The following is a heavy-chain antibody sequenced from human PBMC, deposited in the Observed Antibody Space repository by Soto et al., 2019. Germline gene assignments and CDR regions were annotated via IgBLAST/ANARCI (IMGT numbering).Heavy chain of an antibody. Sequence: ASVKVSSKASGYTFTGYYMHWVRQAPGQGLEWMGWINPNSGGTNYAQKFQGWVTMTRDTSISTAYTELSRLRSDDTAVYYCARVQAIVATRGDSDAFDIWGQGTMVTVSS. CDR2: INPNSGGT. V-gene: IGHV1-2*04. J-gene: IGHJ3*02. CDR3: ARVQAIVATRGDSDAFDI. D-gene: IGHD5-12*01. CDR1: GYTFTGYY.